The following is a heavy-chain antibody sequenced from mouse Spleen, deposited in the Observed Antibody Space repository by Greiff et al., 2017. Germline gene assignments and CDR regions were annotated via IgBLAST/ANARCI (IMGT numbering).Heavy chain of an antibody. J-gene: IGHJ4*01. Sequence: VKLVESGPGLVAPSQSLSITCTISGFSLTSYGVHWVRQPPGKGLEWLVVIWSDGSTTYNSALKSRLSISKDNSKSQVFLKMNSLQTDDTAMYYCARAYDYEGAMDYWGQGTSVTVSS. CDR2: IWSDGST. D-gene: IGHD2-4*01. CDR3: ARAYDYEGAMDY. V-gene: IGHV2-6-1*01. CDR1: GFSLTSYG.